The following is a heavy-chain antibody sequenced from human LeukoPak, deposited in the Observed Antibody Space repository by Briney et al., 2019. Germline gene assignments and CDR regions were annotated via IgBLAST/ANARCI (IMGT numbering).Heavy chain of an antibody. CDR3: ASEIIYPPYMDV. V-gene: IGHV4-59*12. J-gene: IGHJ6*03. CDR1: GGSISSYY. CDR2: IYYSGST. Sequence: SETLSLTCTVSGGSISSYYWSWIRQPPGKGLEWIGYIYYSGSTNYNPSLKSRVTISVDTSKNQFSLKLSSVTAADTAVYYCASEIIYPPYMDVWGKGTTVTVSS. D-gene: IGHD2-2*02.